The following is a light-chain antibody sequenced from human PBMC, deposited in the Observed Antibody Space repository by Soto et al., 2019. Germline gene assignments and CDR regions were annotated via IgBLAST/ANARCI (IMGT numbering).Light chain of an antibody. CDR3: CSYAGSSTHVV. J-gene: IGLJ2*01. CDR2: EGS. Sequence: QSALTQPASVSGSPGQSITLSCTGTSSDVGNYNLVSWYQQHPGKAPKLMIYEGSKRPSGVSNRFSGSKSGNTASLTISGLQAEDEADYYCCSYAGSSTHVVFGGGTKVTVL. CDR1: SSDVGNYNL. V-gene: IGLV2-23*01.